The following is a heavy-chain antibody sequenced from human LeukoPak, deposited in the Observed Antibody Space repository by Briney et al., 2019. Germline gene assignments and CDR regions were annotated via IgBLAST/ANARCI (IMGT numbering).Heavy chain of an antibody. Sequence: QPGGSLRPSCAASGFTVSSSNYMNWVRQAPGKGLEWVSGIYTGGTTYYTDSVKGRFTISRDNPNNALYLQMHSLRAEDTAIYYCARDMQLSTWGLGTMVTVSS. CDR1: GFTVSSSNY. D-gene: IGHD3-16*02. CDR3: ARDMQLST. J-gene: IGHJ3*01. V-gene: IGHV3-66*01. CDR2: IYTGGTT.